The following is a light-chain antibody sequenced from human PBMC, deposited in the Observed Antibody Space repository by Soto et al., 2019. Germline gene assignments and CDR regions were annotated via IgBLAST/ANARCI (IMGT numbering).Light chain of an antibody. CDR3: QQYNKWPWT. CDR1: QSVSSN. CDR2: GAS. V-gene: IGKV3-15*01. Sequence: EIVITQSPATVSVSPGERATLCCRATQSVSSNLAWYQQKPGQAPRLLISGASTRAIGIPARFSGSGSETEFTLTISSLQSEDFAVYYCQQYNKWPWTFGQGTKVDIK. J-gene: IGKJ1*01.